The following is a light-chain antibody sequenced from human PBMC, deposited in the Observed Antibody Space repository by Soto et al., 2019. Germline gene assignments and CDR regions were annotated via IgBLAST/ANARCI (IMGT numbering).Light chain of an antibody. Sequence: QSALTQPASVSGSPGQSITIYCTGTSSDVGAYNYVSWYQQHPAKVPKLMIYDVSNQPSGVSDRFSGSKSGNTASLTISGLQAEDEADYYCYSYTSSSTYVFGTGTKVTVL. CDR2: DVS. CDR1: SSDVGAYNY. J-gene: IGLJ1*01. V-gene: IGLV2-14*01. CDR3: YSYTSSSTYV.